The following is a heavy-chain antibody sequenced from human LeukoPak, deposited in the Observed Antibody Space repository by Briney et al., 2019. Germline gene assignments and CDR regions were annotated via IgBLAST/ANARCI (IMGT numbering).Heavy chain of an antibody. CDR2: FDPEDGET. Sequence: GASVKVSCKVSGYILTELSMHWVRQAPGKGLEWMGGFDPEDGETIYAQKFQGRVTMTEDTSTDTAYMELSSLRSEDTAVYYCATVRYYDYVWGGYRAWYFDYWGQGTLVTVSS. CDR1: GYILTELS. D-gene: IGHD3-16*02. CDR3: ATVRYYDYVWGGYRAWYFDY. J-gene: IGHJ4*02. V-gene: IGHV1-24*01.